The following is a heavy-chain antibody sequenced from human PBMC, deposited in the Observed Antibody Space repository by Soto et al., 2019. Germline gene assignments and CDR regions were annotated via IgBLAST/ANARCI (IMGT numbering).Heavy chain of an antibody. CDR3: ARDRDIVLVPAAWPHNWFDP. J-gene: IGHJ5*02. V-gene: IGHV1-69*12. Sequence: QVQLVQSGAEVKKPGSSVKVSCKASGGTFSSYAISWVRQAPGQGLEWMGGIIPIFGTANYAQKFQGRVTITADESTSTAYMELSSLRSEDTAVYYCARDRDIVLVPAAWPHNWFDPWGQGTLVTVSS. CDR1: GGTFSSYA. D-gene: IGHD2-2*01. CDR2: IIPIFGTA.